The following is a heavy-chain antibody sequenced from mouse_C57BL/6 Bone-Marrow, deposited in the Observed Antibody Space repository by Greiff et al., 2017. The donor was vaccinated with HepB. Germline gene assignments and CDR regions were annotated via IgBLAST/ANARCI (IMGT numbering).Heavy chain of an antibody. J-gene: IGHJ2*01. CDR3: ARLYDYDYYFDY. CDR2: IDPSDSYT. CDR1: GYTFTSYW. Sequence: QVQLQQPGAELVRPGTSVKLSCKASGYTFTSYWMHWVKQRPGQGLEWIGVIDPSDSYTNYNQKFKGKATLTVDTSSSTAYMQLSSLTSEDSAVYYCARLYDYDYYFDYWGQGTTLTVSS. V-gene: IGHV1-59*01. D-gene: IGHD2-4*01.